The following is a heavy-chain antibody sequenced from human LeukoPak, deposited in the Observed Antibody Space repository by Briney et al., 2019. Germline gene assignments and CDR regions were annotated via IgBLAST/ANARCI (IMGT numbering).Heavy chain of an antibody. D-gene: IGHD2-8*01. V-gene: IGHV4-59*08. CDR3: ARRVIMSAAGVPDTWLDP. J-gene: IGHJ5*02. CDR2: ISYTDGT. CDR1: GGSINNYY. Sequence: SETLSLTCTVSGGSINNYYWNWIRQPPGKGLEWVGHISYTDGTKYNPSHQSRVTISMDTSKNQFSLNLKSVTAADTAVYYCARRVIMSAAGVPDTWLDPWGQGILVTVSS.